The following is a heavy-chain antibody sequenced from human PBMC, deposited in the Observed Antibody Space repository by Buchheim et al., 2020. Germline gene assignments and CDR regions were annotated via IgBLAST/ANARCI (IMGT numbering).Heavy chain of an antibody. D-gene: IGHD3-10*01. CDR1: GGSISSSSYY. Sequence: QLQLQESGPGLVKPSETLSLTCTVSGGSISSSSYYWGWIRQPPGKGLEWIGSIYYSGITYYNPSLKSRVTISVDTSKNQFSLKLSSVTAADTAVYYCARVTDYYGSGSYTPHYYYYGMDVWGQGTT. J-gene: IGHJ6*02. CDR2: IYYSGIT. CDR3: ARVTDYYGSGSYTPHYYYYGMDV. V-gene: IGHV4-39*07.